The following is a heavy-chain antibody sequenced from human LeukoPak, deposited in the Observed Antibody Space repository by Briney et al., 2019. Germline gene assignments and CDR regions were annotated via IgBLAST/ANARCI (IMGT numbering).Heavy chain of an antibody. D-gene: IGHD6-6*01. J-gene: IGHJ4*02. CDR3: VRDLLGYIAAGY. V-gene: IGHV1-2*02. CDR1: GYTFTGYY. Sequence: GASVKVSCKASGYTFTGYYMHWVRQAPGQGLEWMGWINPNSGGTNYAQKFQGRVTMTRDTSISTAYMELSRLRSDDTAVYYCVRDLLGYIAAGYWGQGTLVTVSS. CDR2: INPNSGGT.